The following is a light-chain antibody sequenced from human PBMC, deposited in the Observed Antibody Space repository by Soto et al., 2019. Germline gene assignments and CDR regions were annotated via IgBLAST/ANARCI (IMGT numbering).Light chain of an antibody. V-gene: IGLV2-23*01. J-gene: IGLJ2*01. CDR1: SSYVGIYNL. CDR2: EDS. CDR3: GSYAYSSVV. Sequence: QSALTQPDSVSGSPGQSITISCTGLSSYVGIYNLVSWFQQHPGRVPKLIIYEDSMRPSGVSDRFSGSKSGNTASLTISGLQAEDEADYYCGSYAYSSVVFGGGTQLTVL.